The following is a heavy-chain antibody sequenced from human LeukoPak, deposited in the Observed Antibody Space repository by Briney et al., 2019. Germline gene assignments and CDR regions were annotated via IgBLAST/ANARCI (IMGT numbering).Heavy chain of an antibody. D-gene: IGHD2-2*01. CDR2: ISSSGSTI. V-gene: IGHV3-11*01. CDR3: ARGVGSSTQVDYYYGMDV. CDR1: GFTFSDYY. J-gene: IGHJ6*02. Sequence: GGSLRLSCAASGFTFSDYYMSWIRQAPGKGLEWVSYISSSGSTIYYADSVKGRFTISRDNAKNSLYLQMNSLRAEDTAVYYCARGVGSSTQVDYYYGMDVWGQGTTVTVSS.